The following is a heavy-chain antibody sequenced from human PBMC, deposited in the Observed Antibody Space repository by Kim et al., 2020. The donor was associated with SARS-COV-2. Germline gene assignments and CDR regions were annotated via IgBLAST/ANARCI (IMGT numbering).Heavy chain of an antibody. D-gene: IGHD3-10*01. CDR3: TTDGALLWFGEWNYYYGMYV. CDR1: GFTFSNAW. CDR2: IKSKTDGGTT. J-gene: IGHJ6*02. Sequence: GGSLRLSCAASGFTFSNAWMSWVRQAPGKGLEWVGRIKSKTDGGTTDYAAPVKGRFTISRDDSKNTLYLQMNSLKTEDTAVYYCTTDGALLWFGEWNYYYGMYVWGQGTTVTVSS. V-gene: IGHV3-15*01.